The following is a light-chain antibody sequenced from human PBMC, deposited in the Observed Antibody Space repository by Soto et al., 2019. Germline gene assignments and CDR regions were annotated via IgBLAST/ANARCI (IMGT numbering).Light chain of an antibody. V-gene: IGKV3-15*01. CDR3: QQYDDWLRLT. CDR1: QRISSTF. J-gene: IGKJ4*01. CDR2: DAS. Sequence: EIVMTQSPATLSVSPGERATLPCRASQRISSTFLAWYQQKPGQAPRLLIYDASTRATGSPARFSGSGSGTEFNLTISSLQSEDFAVYFCQQYDDWLRLTFGGGTKVDI.